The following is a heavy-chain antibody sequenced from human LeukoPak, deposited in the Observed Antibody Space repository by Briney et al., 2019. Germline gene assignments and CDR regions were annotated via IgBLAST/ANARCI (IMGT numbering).Heavy chain of an antibody. CDR3: AKDQPGAHK. CDR1: GFTFSSYG. V-gene: IGHV3-30*18. J-gene: IGHJ4*02. Sequence: GGSLRLSCAASGFTFSSYGMHWVRQAPGKGLEWVAVISYDGSNKYYADSVKGRFTISRDNSKNTLYLQMNSLRAEDTAVYYCAKDQPGAHKWGQGTLVTVSS. CDR2: ISYDGSNK.